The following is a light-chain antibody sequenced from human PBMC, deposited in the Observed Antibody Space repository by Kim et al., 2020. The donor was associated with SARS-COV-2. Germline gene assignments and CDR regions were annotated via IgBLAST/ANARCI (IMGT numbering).Light chain of an antibody. V-gene: IGLV2-14*04. CDR2: DVS. CDR1: SSDVGGYNH. J-gene: IGLJ1*01. Sequence: GTSITISCTGTSSDVGGYNHVSWYQQHPGKAPKLMIYDVSKWPSGVSYRFSGSKSGNTASLTISWLQAEDEADYYCSSLTSSITYVFGTGTKVTVL. CDR3: SSLTSSITYV.